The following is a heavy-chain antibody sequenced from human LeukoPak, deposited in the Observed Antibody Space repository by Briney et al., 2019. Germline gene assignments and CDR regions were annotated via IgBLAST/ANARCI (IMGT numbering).Heavy chain of an antibody. CDR1: GGSISSYY. CDR2: VYYSGDT. CDR3: ARVAPLGYSNAWFFFDY. J-gene: IGHJ4*02. V-gene: IGHV4-59*01. Sequence: SETLSLTCTVSGGSISSYYWSWIRQPPGKGLEWIGCVYYSGDTNYNPSLKSRLAISVDLSKNQVSLRLASLSAADTAVYSCARVAPLGYSNAWFFFDYWGQGTPVTVSS. D-gene: IGHD6-19*01.